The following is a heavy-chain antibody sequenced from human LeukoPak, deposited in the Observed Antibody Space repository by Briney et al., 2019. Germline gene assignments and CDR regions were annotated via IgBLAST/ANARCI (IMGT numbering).Heavy chain of an antibody. D-gene: IGHD3-10*01. Sequence: PGGSLRLSCAASGFNLTDYWMSWVRQAPGKGLEWVSVIYSGGSTYYADSVKGRFTISRDNSKNTLYLQMNSLRAEDTAVYYCARERGEAYYYGSGDYYYYMDVWGKGTTVTVSS. V-gene: IGHV3-66*02. CDR1: GFNLTDYW. J-gene: IGHJ6*03. CDR2: IYSGGST. CDR3: ARERGEAYYYGSGDYYYYMDV.